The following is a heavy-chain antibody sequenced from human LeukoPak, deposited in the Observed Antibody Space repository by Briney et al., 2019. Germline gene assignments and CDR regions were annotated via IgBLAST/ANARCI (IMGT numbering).Heavy chain of an antibody. CDR1: GFTFSNDD. CDR2: ISGDGGRT. CDR3: ARELRLEPYFDY. V-gene: IGHV3-23*01. Sequence: GGSLRLSCAASGFTFSNDDMNWVRQAPGKGLEWVSGISGDGGRTWYAGSVKGRFTISRDNSKNTLSLQMNSLRAEDTAVYYCARELRLEPYFDYWGQGTLVTVSS. J-gene: IGHJ4*02. D-gene: IGHD5-12*01.